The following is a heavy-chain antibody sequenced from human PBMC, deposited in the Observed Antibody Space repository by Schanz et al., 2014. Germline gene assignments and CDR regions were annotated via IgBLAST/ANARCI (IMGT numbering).Heavy chain of an antibody. V-gene: IGHV3-11*04. Sequence: QVQLVESGGGLVKPGGSLRLSCAASGFIFSDYYMAWIRQAPGKGPEYVSYISSGGTTTYHSDSVKGRFTISRNSAKNSLYLQMNGLSAEDTAVYFCARDNRYYLFDYWGQGALVTVSS. J-gene: IGHJ4*02. CDR2: ISSGGTTT. CDR3: ARDNRYYLFDY. CDR1: GFIFSDYY. D-gene: IGHD3-16*02.